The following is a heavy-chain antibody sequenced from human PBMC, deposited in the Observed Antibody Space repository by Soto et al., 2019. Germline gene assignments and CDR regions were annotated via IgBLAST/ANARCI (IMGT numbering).Heavy chain of an antibody. CDR1: GGSISSYY. Sequence: QVQLQESGPGLVKPSETLSLTCTVSGGSISSYYWSWIRQPPGKGLEWIGYIYYSGSTNYNPSLKSRVTISVDTSKNHFSLKLSSVTAADTAVYYCARRREYCGYDTFSDAFDIWGQGTMVTVSS. V-gene: IGHV4-59*01. D-gene: IGHD5-12*01. CDR2: IYYSGST. J-gene: IGHJ3*02. CDR3: ARRREYCGYDTFSDAFDI.